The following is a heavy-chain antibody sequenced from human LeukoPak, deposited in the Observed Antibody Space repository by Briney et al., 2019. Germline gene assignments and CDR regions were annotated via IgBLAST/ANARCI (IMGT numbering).Heavy chain of an antibody. CDR2: INWNGGST. D-gene: IGHD3-22*01. Sequence: PGGSLRLSCAASGFTFDDYGMSWVRQAPGKGLEWVSGINWNGGSTGYADSVKGRFTISRDNSKNTLYLQMNSLRAEDTAVYYCAKSTQYYYDSSGYYPDYWGQGTLVTVSS. J-gene: IGHJ4*02. V-gene: IGHV3-20*04. CDR3: AKSTQYYYDSSGYYPDY. CDR1: GFTFDDYG.